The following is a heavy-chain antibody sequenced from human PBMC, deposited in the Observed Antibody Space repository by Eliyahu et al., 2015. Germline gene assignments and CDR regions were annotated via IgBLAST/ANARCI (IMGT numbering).Heavy chain of an antibody. J-gene: IGHJ5*01. CDR2: INHSGIT. Sequence: QVRLQQWGAGLLKPSETLSLTCAVYGGSFRGYHWSWIRQSPGTGLEWIGEINHSGITNYKASLRSRVTISADTSKNQFSLKLSSVSAADTAVYYCVRGLGMGWFDSWGQGTPVTVSS. CDR3: VRGLGMGWFDS. CDR1: GGSFRGYH. V-gene: IGHV4-34*01. D-gene: IGHD7-27*01.